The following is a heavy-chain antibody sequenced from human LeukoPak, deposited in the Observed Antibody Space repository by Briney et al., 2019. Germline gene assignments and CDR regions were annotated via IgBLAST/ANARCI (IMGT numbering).Heavy chain of an antibody. Sequence: GRSLRLSCAASGFTFDDYAMHWVRQAPGKGLEWVSGISCNSGSIGYADSVKGPFTISRDNAKNSLYLQMNSLRAEDTALYYCAKDFTATTVTTGVDYWGQGTLVTVSS. J-gene: IGHJ4*02. CDR3: AKDFTATTVTTGVDY. D-gene: IGHD4-11*01. V-gene: IGHV3-9*01. CDR1: GFTFDDYA. CDR2: ISCNSGSI.